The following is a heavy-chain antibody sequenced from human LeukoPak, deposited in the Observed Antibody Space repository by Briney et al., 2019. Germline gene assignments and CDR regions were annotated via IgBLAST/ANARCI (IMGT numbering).Heavy chain of an antibody. CDR1: GGSISSYY. D-gene: IGHD6-19*01. Sequence: PSETLSLTCTVSGGSISSYYRSWIRQPAGKGLEWIGRIYTSGSTSYNPSLKSRVTMSVDTSKNQFSLKLSSVTAADTAVYYCARLRSTSGWVFDYWGQGTLVTVSS. V-gene: IGHV4-4*07. CDR3: ARLRSTSGWVFDY. J-gene: IGHJ4*02. CDR2: IYTSGST.